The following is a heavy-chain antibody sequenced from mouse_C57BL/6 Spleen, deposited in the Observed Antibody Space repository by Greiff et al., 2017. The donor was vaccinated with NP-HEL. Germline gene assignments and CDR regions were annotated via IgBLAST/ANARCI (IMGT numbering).Heavy chain of an antibody. CDR3: ARIPDGYYVGDYFDY. D-gene: IGHD2-3*01. V-gene: IGHV1-7*01. Sequence: QVQLKESGAELAKPGASVKLSCKASGYTFTSYWMHWVKQRPGQGLEWIGYINPSSGYTKYNQKFKDKATLTADKSSSTAYMQLSSLTYEDSAVYYCARIPDGYYVGDYFDYWGQGTTLTVSS. CDR1: GYTFTSYW. J-gene: IGHJ2*01. CDR2: INPSSGYT.